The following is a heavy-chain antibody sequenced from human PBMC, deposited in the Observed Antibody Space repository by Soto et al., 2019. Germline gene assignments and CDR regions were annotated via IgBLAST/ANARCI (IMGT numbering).Heavy chain of an antibody. CDR3: ARERRDFWSGYSYYYYYYGMDV. J-gene: IGHJ6*02. D-gene: IGHD3-3*01. V-gene: IGHV1-2*02. Sequence: ASVKVSCKASGYTFTGYYMHWVRQAPGQRLEWMGWINPNSGGTNYAQKFQGRVTMTRDTSISTAYMELSRLRSDDTAVYYCARERRDFWSGYSYYYYYYGMDVWGQGTTVTVSS. CDR2: INPNSGGT. CDR1: GYTFTGYY.